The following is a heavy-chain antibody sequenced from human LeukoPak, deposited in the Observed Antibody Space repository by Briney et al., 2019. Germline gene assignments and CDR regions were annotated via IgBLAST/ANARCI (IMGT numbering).Heavy chain of an antibody. CDR3: ARGGDEMATIDGIFFDP. Sequence: PSETLSLTCTAYGGSFSGYYWSWIRQPLGKGLEWLGEINHRGNSNYNPSLKSRVTISLDTSKNQFSLKLSSVTAADTAVYYCARGGDEMATIDGIFFDPWGQGTLVTVSS. V-gene: IGHV4-34*01. CDR1: GGSFSGYY. J-gene: IGHJ5*02. CDR2: INHRGNS. D-gene: IGHD5-24*01.